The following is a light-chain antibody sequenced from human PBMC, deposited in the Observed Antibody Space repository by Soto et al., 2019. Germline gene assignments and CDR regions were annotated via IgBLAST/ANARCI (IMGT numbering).Light chain of an antibody. CDR1: QNIIIY. V-gene: IGKV1-39*01. CDR3: QQSYTTSYS. CDR2: TTS. Sequence: DIQMTQSPSSLSASVGDRVTITCRASQNIIIYVNWYQQKPGKAPNLLIYTTSNLQSGVPSRFSGGGSGTEFTLTIRRLQPEDFATYYCQQSYTTSYSFGQGTKLEI. J-gene: IGKJ2*03.